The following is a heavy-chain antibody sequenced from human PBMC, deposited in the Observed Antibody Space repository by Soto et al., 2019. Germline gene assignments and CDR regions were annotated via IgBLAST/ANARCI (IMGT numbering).Heavy chain of an antibody. D-gene: IGHD2-15*01. CDR2: FSHSGTT. Sequence: SETLSLTCIVSGGSVTYGSYYWTWIRQRPGKGLEWIGYFSHSGTTNYKSSLRGRVTISRDTSKNQFSLKLRSVTVADTAVYYCARDVGGYCSGGNCFSAWFDPWGQGIPVTVSS. CDR1: GGSVTYGSYY. CDR3: ARDVGGYCSGGNCFSAWFDP. V-gene: IGHV4-61*01. J-gene: IGHJ5*02.